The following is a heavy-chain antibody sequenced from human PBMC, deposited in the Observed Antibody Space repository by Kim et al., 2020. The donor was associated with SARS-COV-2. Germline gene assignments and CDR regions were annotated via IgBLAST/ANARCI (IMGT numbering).Heavy chain of an antibody. CDR3: AKEGVTDGYNFDS. D-gene: IGHD5-12*01. Sequence: YADSVKGRFTISRDNSKNTLYLQMNSLRAEDTAVYYCAKEGVTDGYNFDSWGQGTLVTVSS. V-gene: IGHV3-30*02. J-gene: IGHJ4*02.